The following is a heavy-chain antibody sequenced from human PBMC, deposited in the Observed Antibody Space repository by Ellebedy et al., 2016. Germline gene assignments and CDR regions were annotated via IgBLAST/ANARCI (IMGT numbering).Heavy chain of an antibody. D-gene: IGHD6-13*01. CDR3: SREGPLASPGINDAFDI. Sequence: ASVKVSCKASGNTFTSYYMHWVRQAPGQGLEWMGIVYPSGGRTFYAQKFQGRVTMTRDTSTSTVYMELNSLKSEDTAVYYCSREGPLASPGINDAFDIWGQGTLVTVSS. J-gene: IGHJ3*02. CDR2: VYPSGGRT. V-gene: IGHV1-46*01. CDR1: GNTFTSYY.